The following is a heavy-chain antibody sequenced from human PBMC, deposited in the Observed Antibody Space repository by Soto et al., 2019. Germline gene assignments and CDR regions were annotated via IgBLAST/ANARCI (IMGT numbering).Heavy chain of an antibody. Sequence: EVQLVESGGGLVQPVGSLRLSCAASGFTFSNYKMNWVRQAPGKGLEWVSYISSSGNTIHYADSVKGRFTISRDNAKKSLYLQMNSLRAEDTAVYYCARDEYGGAYDYWGQGTLVTVSS. V-gene: IGHV3-48*03. D-gene: IGHD4-17*01. CDR2: ISSSGNTI. J-gene: IGHJ4*02. CDR3: ARDEYGGAYDY. CDR1: GFTFSNYK.